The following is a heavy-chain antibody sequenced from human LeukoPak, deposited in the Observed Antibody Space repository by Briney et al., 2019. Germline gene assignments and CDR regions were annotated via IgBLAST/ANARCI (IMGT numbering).Heavy chain of an antibody. V-gene: IGHV3-74*01. CDR3: ARDGYRTSQGAFDL. CDR2: INTDGSNT. CDR1: GFTLSSYS. J-gene: IGHJ3*01. D-gene: IGHD5-12*01. Sequence: GSLRLSCAASGFTLSSYSMNWVRQAPGKGLVWISRINTDGSNTRYEDTVKGRFTISRDNAKNTLYLQMNSLRAEDTAVYYCARDGYRTSQGAFDLWGQGTMVTVSS.